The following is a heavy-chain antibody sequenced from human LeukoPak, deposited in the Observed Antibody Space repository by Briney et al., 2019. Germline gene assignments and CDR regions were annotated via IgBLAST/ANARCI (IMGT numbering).Heavy chain of an antibody. CDR1: GFTFSSYG. D-gene: IGHD6-13*01. V-gene: IGHV3-33*06. CDR2: IWYDGSNK. J-gene: IGHJ5*02. CDR3: AKRGAAAFS. Sequence: GGSLRLSCAASGFTFSSYGMHWVRQAPGKGLEWVAVIWYDGSNKYYADSVKGRFTISRGNSKNTLYLQMNSLRAEDTAVYYCAKRGAAAFSWGQGTLVTVSS.